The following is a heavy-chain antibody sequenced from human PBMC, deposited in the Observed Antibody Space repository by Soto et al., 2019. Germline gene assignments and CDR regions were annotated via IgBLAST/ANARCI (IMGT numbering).Heavy chain of an antibody. V-gene: IGHV3-30*18. CDR1: GFTFSSYG. J-gene: IGHJ5*02. Sequence: QVQLVESGGGVVQPGRSLRLSCAASGFTFSSYGMHWVRQAPGKGLEWVAVISYDGSNKYYADSVKGRFTISRDNSKNTLYLQMNSLRAEDTAVYYCAKGLDSRGLIGAWGQGTLVTVSS. CDR2: ISYDGSNK. D-gene: IGHD3-22*01. CDR3: AKGLDSRGLIGA.